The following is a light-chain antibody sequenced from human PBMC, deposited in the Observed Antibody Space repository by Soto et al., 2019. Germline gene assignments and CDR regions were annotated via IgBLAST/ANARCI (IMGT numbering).Light chain of an antibody. V-gene: IGLV3-1*01. CDR3: QAWTAALQGV. J-gene: IGLJ1*01. CDR2: QDS. CDR1: KLGDKY. Sequence: SYELTQPPSVSVSPGQTASITCSGDKLGDKYACWYQQKPGQSPVLVIYQDSKRPSGIPERFSGSNSGNTATLTISGTQAMDEADYYCQAWTAALQGVFGTGTKVTVL.